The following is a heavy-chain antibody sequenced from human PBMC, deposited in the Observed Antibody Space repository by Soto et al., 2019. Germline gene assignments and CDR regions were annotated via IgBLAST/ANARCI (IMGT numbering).Heavy chain of an antibody. J-gene: IGHJ1*01. CDR3: AKDGGIAGAVEYFQH. CDR2: ISGSGNST. V-gene: IGHV3-23*01. D-gene: IGHD6-13*01. CDR1: GLTFCTYA. Sequence: WCSLKLSCAASGLTFCTYAIGGFRQTPRKGLEWVSAISGSGNSTYYADSVKGRLTISRDNSKNTLHLQMNSLRAEDTAVYYCAKDGGIAGAVEYFQHWGQGTLVTVSS.